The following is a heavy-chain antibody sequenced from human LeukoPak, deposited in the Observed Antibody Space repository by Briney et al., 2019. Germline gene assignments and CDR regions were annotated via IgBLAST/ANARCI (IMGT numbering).Heavy chain of an antibody. CDR2: INHSGST. J-gene: IGHJ4*02. V-gene: IGHV4-34*01. Sequence: SETLSLTCAVYGGSFSGYYWSWIRQPPGKGLEWIGEINHSGSTNYNPSLKSRVTISVDTSKNQFSLKLSSVTAADTAVYYCARHPYTITVFGVVTTYYFDYWGQGTLVTVSS. D-gene: IGHD3-3*01. CDR3: ARHPYTITVFGVVTTYYFDY. CDR1: GGSFSGYY.